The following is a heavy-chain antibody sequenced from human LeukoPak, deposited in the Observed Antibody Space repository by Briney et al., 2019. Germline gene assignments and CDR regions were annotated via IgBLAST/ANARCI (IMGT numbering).Heavy chain of an antibody. V-gene: IGHV3-7*03. CDR3: ARGSSGSYDY. D-gene: IGHD6-19*01. Sequence: GGSLRISCAASGFTFSSYWMNWVRQAPGRGLERVANIKQDGSEKYYVDSVKGRFTISRDNAKNSLYLQMNSLRVEDTAVYYCARGSSGSYDYWGQGTLVTVSS. CDR1: GFTFSSYW. CDR2: IKQDGSEK. J-gene: IGHJ4*02.